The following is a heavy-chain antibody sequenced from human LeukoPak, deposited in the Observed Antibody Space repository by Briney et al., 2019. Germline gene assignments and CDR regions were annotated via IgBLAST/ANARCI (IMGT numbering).Heavy chain of an antibody. CDR2: IRSKANSYAT. CDR3: TRLALRPSIAVAGKGNWFDP. CDR1: GFTFSGSA. J-gene: IGHJ5*02. Sequence: GGFLRLSCAASGFTFSGSAMHCVRQASGKGLEWVGRIRSKANSYATAYAASVKGRFTISRDDSKNTAYLQMNSLKTEDTAVYYCTRLALRPSIAVAGKGNWFDPWGQGTLVTVSS. V-gene: IGHV3-73*01. D-gene: IGHD6-19*01.